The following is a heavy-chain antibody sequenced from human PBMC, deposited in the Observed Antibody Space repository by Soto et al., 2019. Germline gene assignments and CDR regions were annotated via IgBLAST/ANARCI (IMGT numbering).Heavy chain of an antibody. D-gene: IGHD3-22*01. V-gene: IGHV3-23*01. J-gene: IGHJ4*02. CDR2: ISGSGGST. CDR1: GFTFSSYG. Sequence: TGGSLRLSCAASGFTFSSYGMSWFRQAPGKGLEWVSAISGSGGSTYYADSVKGRFTISRDNSKNTLYLQMNSLRAEDTAVYYCAKDPDYDSGNDYWGQGTLVTVSS. CDR3: AKDPDYDSGNDY.